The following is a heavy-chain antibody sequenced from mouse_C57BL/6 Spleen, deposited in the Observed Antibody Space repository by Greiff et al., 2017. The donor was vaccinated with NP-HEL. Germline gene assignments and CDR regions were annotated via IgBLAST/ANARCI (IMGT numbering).Heavy chain of an antibody. CDR2: IDPSDSET. CDR3: ARSPFITTVVAFPFDY. J-gene: IGHJ2*01. V-gene: IGHV1-52*01. Sequence: QVQLKQPGAELVRPGSSVKLSCKASGYTFTSYWMHWVKQRPIQGLEWIGNIDPSDSETHYNPKFKDKATLTVDKSSSTAYMQLSSLTSEDSAVYYCARSPFITTVVAFPFDYWGQGTTLTVSS. CDR1: GYTFTSYW. D-gene: IGHD1-1*01.